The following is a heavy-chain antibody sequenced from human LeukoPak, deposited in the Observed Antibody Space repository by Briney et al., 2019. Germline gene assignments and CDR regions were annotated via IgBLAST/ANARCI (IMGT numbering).Heavy chain of an antibody. CDR1: GFTFSSYE. CDR3: ARGRDIVVVPAARDFAY. D-gene: IGHD2-2*01. J-gene: IGHJ4*02. CDR2: ISSSGSTI. V-gene: IGHV3-48*03. Sequence: GGSLRLSCAASGFTFSSYEMNWVRQAPGKWLEWVSYISSSGSTIYYADSVKGRFTISRDNAKNSLYLRMNSLRAEDTAVYYCARGRDIVVVPAARDFAYWGQGTLVTVSS.